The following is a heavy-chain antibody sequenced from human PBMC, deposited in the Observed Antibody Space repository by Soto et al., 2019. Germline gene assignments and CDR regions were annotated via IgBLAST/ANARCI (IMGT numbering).Heavy chain of an antibody. CDR2: IYSGGST. V-gene: IGHV3-53*01. D-gene: IGHD4-17*01. CDR1: GFTVSSNY. Sequence: PGGSLRLSCAASGFTVSSNYMSWVRQAPGKGLAWVSVIYSGGSTYYADSVKGRLTISRDNSKNTLYLQMNSLRAEDTAVYYCARDKVSMTTVTTDAFDIWGQGTMVTVSS. J-gene: IGHJ3*02. CDR3: ARDKVSMTTVTTDAFDI.